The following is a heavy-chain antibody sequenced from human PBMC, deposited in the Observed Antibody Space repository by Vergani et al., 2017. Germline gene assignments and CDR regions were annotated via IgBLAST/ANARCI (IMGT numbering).Heavy chain of an antibody. J-gene: IGHJ6*03. D-gene: IGHD4-17*01. Sequence: QVQLQESGPGLVKPSETLSLTCTVSGGSISSYYWSWIRQPPGKGLEWIGYIYYSGSTNYNPSLKSRVTISVDTSKNQFSLKLSSVTAADTAVYYCARDYGDYYYDMDVWGKGTTVTVSS. CDR2: IYYSGST. CDR1: GGSISSYY. V-gene: IGHV4-59*01. CDR3: ARDYGDYYYDMDV.